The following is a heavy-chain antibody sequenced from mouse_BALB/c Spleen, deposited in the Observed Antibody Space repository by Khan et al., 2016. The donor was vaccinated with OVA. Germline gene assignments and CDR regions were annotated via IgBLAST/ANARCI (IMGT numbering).Heavy chain of an antibody. J-gene: IGHJ4*01. CDR3: ARPPYFSYTLDH. D-gene: IGHD2-10*01. CDR1: GYTFTNYG. Sequence: QIQLVQSGPELKKPGETVKISCKASGYTFTNYGMNWVKQSPGKALKWMGWINTYTGEPTYADDFKGRFVFSLETSASTAYLQINNLKNEDTATYFCARPPYFSYTLDHGGQGTSVTVSS. CDR2: INTYTGEP. V-gene: IGHV9-3-1*01.